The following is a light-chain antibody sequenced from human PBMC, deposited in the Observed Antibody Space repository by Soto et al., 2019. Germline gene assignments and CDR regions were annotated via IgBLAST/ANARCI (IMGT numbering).Light chain of an antibody. CDR3: CSNTTSSTYV. J-gene: IGLJ1*01. Sequence: QSALTQPASVSGSPGQSIAISCTGTSSDVGAYNYVSWYQQHPGKAPKLMIYDVSNRPSGVSNRFSGSKSGNTASLTISGLQAEDEADYYCCSNTTSSTYVFGTGTKVTVL. V-gene: IGLV2-14*03. CDR1: SSDVGAYNY. CDR2: DVS.